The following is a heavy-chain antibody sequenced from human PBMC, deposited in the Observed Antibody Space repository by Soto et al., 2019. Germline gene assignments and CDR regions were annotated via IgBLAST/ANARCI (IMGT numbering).Heavy chain of an antibody. CDR3: ARADGDGWFDP. J-gene: IGHJ5*02. Sequence: QVQLQESGPGLVKPSQTLSLTCTVSGGSISSGGYYWSWIRQHPGKGLEWIGYIYYSGSTYYNPSLKSXXTXSXXTSKTQFSLKLSSVTAADTAVYYCARADGDGWFDPWGQGTLVTVSS. D-gene: IGHD4-17*01. V-gene: IGHV4-31*03. CDR1: GGSISSGGYY. CDR2: IYYSGST.